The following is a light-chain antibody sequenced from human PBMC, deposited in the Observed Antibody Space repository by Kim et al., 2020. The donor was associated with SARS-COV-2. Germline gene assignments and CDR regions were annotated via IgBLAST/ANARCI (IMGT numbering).Light chain of an antibody. Sequence: EIVMTQSPATLSVSPGERATLSCRASQSLYSHVAWYQQKPGQAPRLLIYDASTRASDIPARFSGSGSGTEFTLTITSLQSEDVAIYYCQQYGDWPPYTFGQGTKLEI. V-gene: IGKV3-15*01. CDR1: QSLYSH. CDR2: DAS. J-gene: IGKJ2*01. CDR3: QQYGDWPPYT.